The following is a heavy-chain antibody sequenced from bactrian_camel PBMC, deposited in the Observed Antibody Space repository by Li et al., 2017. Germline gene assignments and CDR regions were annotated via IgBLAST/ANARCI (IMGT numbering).Heavy chain of an antibody. J-gene: IGHJ4*01. CDR2: IYSNEQNT. V-gene: IGHV3S7*01. Sequence: VQLVESGGGLVQPGGSLRLSCTASGFTFSSSDMSWGRQIPGKGLEWVSGIYSNEQNTYYPDSVKGRFAISRNNAKNTLYLQMNSLKSEETALYYCATCSPTETQYSDSDHWCHGTQVTVS. D-gene: IGHD4*01. CDR3: ATCSPTETQYSDSDH. CDR1: GFTFSSSD.